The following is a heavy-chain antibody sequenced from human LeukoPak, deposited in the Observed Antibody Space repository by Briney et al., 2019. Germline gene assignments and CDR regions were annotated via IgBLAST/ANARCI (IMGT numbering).Heavy chain of an antibody. J-gene: IGHJ5*02. CDR2: IWYDGSNK. CDR1: GFTFSSYG. Sequence: GGSLRLSCAASGFTFSSYGMHWVRQAPGKGLEWVAVIWYDGSNKYYADSVKGRFTISRDNSKNTLYLQMNSLRAEDTAVYYCARDRKVRTTTYSWFDPWGQGTLVTVSS. CDR3: ARDRKVRTTTYSWFDP. D-gene: IGHD1-1*01. V-gene: IGHV3-33*01.